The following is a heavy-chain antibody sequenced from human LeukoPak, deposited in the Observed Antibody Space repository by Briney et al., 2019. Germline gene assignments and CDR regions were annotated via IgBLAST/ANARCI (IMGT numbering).Heavy chain of an antibody. D-gene: IGHD1-1*01. CDR3: ARLDSATDDDY. CDR2: ILYSGTT. CDR1: GGSISSYY. J-gene: IGHJ4*02. V-gene: IGHV4-59*04. Sequence: SETLSLACTVSGGSISSYYWSWIRQPPGKGLEWIGNILYSGTTYYNPSLKSRVTISVDTSKNQFSLKLSSVTAADTAVYYCARLDSATDDDYWGQGTLVTVSS.